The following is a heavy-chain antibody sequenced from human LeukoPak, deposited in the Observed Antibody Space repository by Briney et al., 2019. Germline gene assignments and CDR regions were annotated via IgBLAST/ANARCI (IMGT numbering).Heavy chain of an antibody. CDR3: AKGDTVTGYYFDY. J-gene: IGHJ4*02. D-gene: IGHD4-17*01. V-gene: IGHV3-9*01. CDR2: ISWNSGSI. CDR1: GFTFDDYA. Sequence: GGSLRLSCAASGFTFDDYALHWVRQAPGKGLEWVSGISWNSGSIGYADSVKGRFTISRDNAKNSLYLQVNSLRAEDTALYYCAKGDTVTGYYFDYWGQGTLVTVSS.